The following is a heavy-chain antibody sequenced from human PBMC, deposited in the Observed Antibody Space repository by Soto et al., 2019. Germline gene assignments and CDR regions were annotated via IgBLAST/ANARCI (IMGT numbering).Heavy chain of an antibody. J-gene: IGHJ6*02. CDR2: ISYDGGNK. CDR1: GFTFSSYG. D-gene: IGHD3-16*01. V-gene: IGHV3-30*18. CDR3: AKVMITFGGSRYGLDV. Sequence: QVQLVESGGGVVQPGRSLRLSCAASGFTFSSYGIHWVRQAPGKGLEWVAFISYDGGNKYYADSVKGRFTISRDNSKNTLFMQMNSLRAEDTAVYYCAKVMITFGGSRYGLDVWGQGTTVTASS.